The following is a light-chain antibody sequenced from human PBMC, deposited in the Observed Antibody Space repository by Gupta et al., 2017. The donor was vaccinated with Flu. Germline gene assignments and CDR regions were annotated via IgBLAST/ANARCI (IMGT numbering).Light chain of an antibody. J-gene: IGKJ5*01. Sequence: EIVLTQSPVTLSLSPGERVTLSCRASQTIRSHLAWYQHKPGQAPRLLIYEASDRATGIPTRFSGSGSGTEFTLTISSLEPEDFANYYCQHRGSCPITFGQGTQLEI. V-gene: IGKV3-11*01. CDR3: QHRGSCPIT. CDR1: QTIRSH. CDR2: EAS.